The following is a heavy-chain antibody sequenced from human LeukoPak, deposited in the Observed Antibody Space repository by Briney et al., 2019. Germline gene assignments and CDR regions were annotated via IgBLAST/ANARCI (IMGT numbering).Heavy chain of an antibody. V-gene: IGHV1-46*03. J-gene: IGHJ3*01. D-gene: IGHD1-14*01. CDR2: INSGGGNT. Sequence: ASVKVSCKASGYTFTNYYMHWVRQAPGQGLEWMGIINSGGGNTNYAQKFRGRVTMTRDTSTSTVYMELSSLRSEDTAVYYCSLDNPAGWVLWGQGTMVTVSS. CDR1: GYTFTNYY. CDR3: SLDNPAGWVL.